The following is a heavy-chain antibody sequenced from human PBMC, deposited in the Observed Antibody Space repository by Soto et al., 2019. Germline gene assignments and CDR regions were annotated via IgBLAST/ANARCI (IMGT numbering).Heavy chain of an antibody. J-gene: IGHJ6*02. Sequence: QVQLQESGPGLVKPSETLSLTCSVSGASISSSYWSWVRLPPGKGRDWIGYISYTGSPNYNPSFKSRVAISVDTSKNQFSLQLNSVTAADTALYHCARIGGSMNRLGKVSPDYYYYAMDVWGQGTTVTVSS. V-gene: IGHV4-59*01. CDR2: ISYTGSP. D-gene: IGHD5-12*01. CDR3: ARIGGSMNRLGKVSPDYYYYAMDV. CDR1: GASISSSY.